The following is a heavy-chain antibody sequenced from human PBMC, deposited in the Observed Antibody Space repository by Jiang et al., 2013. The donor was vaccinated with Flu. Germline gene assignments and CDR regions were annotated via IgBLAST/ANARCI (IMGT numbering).Heavy chain of an antibody. CDR1: GGSISSSSYY. Sequence: GSGLVKPSETLSLTCTVSGGSISSSSYYWGWIRQPPGKGLEWIGSIYYSGSTYYNPSLKSRVTISVDTSKNQFSLKLSSVTAADTAVYYCARQDVLLWFGERLDAFDIWGQGTMVTVSS. CDR2: IYYSGST. D-gene: IGHD3-10*01. J-gene: IGHJ3*02. V-gene: IGHV4-39*01. CDR3: ARQDVLLWFGERLDAFDI.